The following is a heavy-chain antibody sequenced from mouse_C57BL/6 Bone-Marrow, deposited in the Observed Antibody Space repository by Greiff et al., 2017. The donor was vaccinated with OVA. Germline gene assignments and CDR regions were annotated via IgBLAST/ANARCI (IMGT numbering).Heavy chain of an antibody. V-gene: IGHV14-2*01. Sequence: VQLQQSGAELVKPGASVKLSCTASGFNIKDYYMHWVKQRTEQGLEWIGRIDPEDGETKYAPHFQGKATITAYTSANTAYLQLSSLTSEDTAVYYCASTVVKYYFDYWGQGTTLTVSS. CDR1: GFNIKDYY. D-gene: IGHD1-1*01. J-gene: IGHJ2*01. CDR2: IDPEDGET. CDR3: ASTVVKYYFDY.